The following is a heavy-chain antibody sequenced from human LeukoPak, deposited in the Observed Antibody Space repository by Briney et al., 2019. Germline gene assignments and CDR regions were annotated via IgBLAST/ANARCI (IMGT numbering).Heavy chain of an antibody. D-gene: IGHD3-16*01. CDR2: IHHSGST. CDR1: GGSFSGYY. V-gene: IGHV4-34*01. J-gene: IGHJ4*02. Sequence: MTSETLSLTCAVYGGSFSGYYWSWIRQPPRKWLDWIGEIHHSGSTNYNPSLKSRVTISVDTSKNQFSLKLSSVTAADTAVYYCARGRGGKRGYFDYWGQGTLVTVSS. CDR3: ARGRGGKRGYFDY.